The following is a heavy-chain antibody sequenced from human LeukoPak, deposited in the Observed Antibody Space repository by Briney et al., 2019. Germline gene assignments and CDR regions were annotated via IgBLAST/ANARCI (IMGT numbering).Heavy chain of an antibody. J-gene: IGHJ4*02. Sequence: SETLSLTRIVSGGSISGHFWSWIRRPPGKGLEWIGYIHYTGSTKYNPSLKSRLTISVDTSKNQFSLKLSSVTAADTAVYYCASVDDEGYSDSRGQGTLVTVSS. CDR3: ASVDDEGYSDS. CDR2: IHYTGST. CDR1: GGSISGHF. V-gene: IGHV4-59*11. D-gene: IGHD3-9*01.